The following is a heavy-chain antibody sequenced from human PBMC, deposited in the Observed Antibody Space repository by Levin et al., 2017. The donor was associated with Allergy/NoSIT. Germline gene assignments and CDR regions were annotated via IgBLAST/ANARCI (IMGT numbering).Heavy chain of an antibody. Sequence: SETLSLTCAVSGGSISSSNWWSWVRQPPGKWLEWIGEIYHSRSTNYNPSLKSRVTISVDKSKNQFSLKLSSVTAADTAVYYCASNPPSTGTLDYWGQGTLVTVSS. V-gene: IGHV4-4*02. CDR3: ASNPPSTGTLDY. CDR2: IYHSRST. J-gene: IGHJ4*02. CDR1: GGSISSSNW. D-gene: IGHD1/OR15-1a*01.